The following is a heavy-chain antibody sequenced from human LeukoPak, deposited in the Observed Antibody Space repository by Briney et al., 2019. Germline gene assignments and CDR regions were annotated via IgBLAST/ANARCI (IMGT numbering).Heavy chain of an antibody. V-gene: IGHV1-46*01. CDR1: GYTFTSYY. CDR3: ARGGTGYCSSTSCPWYWFDP. Sequence: GASVKVSCKASGYTFTSYYMHWVRQAPGQGLEWMGIINPSGGSTSYTQKFQGRVTMTRDTSTSTVYMELSSLRSEDTAVYYCARGGTGYCSSTSCPWYWFDPWGQGTLVTVSS. CDR2: INPSGGST. D-gene: IGHD2-2*01. J-gene: IGHJ5*02.